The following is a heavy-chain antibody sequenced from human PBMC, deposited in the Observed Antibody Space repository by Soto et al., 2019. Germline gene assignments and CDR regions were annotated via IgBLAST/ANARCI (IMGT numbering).Heavy chain of an antibody. Sequence: QVRLVQSGGEVRNPGASVKVSCKASGFTFSYYGVSWVRQAPGQGLEWMGFTNAHTGRSGTSKKFHGRVTLSTDTSTNTAYMELRSLRSDATAVYFCARDPAGLYLFDYWGQGTLLTVSS. CDR3: ARDPAGLYLFDY. CDR1: GFTFSYYG. D-gene: IGHD2-2*01. CDR2: TNAHTGRS. V-gene: IGHV1-18*04. J-gene: IGHJ4*02.